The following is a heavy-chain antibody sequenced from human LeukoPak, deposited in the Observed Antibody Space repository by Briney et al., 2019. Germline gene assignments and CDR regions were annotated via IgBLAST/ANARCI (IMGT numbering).Heavy chain of an antibody. J-gene: IGHJ4*02. V-gene: IGHV3-30*02. CDR1: GFTFSNYG. CDR3: ARAPGYGAAYYFDY. CDR2: IRFDGSTK. D-gene: IGHD1-1*01. Sequence: PGGSLRLSCATSGFTFSNYGMHWVRQAPGKGLEWVAFIRFDGSTKYYADSVKGRFTISRDNSKNTLYLQMNSLRAEDTAVYYCARAPGYGAAYYFDYWGQGTLVTVSS.